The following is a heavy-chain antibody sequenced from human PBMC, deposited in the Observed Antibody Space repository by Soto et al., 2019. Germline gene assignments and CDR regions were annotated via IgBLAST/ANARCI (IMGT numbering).Heavy chain of an antibody. Sequence: QVQLVQSGAEVKKPGASVKVSCKASGYTFTSYAMHWVRQAPGQRLERMGWINAGNGNTKYSQKFQGRVTITRDTSASTTYMEPSNLRSEDTDVYYCVRDVGATGDWGQGTLVTVSS. V-gene: IGHV1-3*01. D-gene: IGHD1-26*01. J-gene: IGHJ4*02. CDR3: VRDVGATGD. CDR1: GYTFTSYA. CDR2: INAGNGNT.